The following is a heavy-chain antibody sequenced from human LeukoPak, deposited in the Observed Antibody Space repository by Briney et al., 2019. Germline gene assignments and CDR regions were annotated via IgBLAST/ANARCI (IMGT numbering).Heavy chain of an antibody. J-gene: IGHJ1*01. D-gene: IGHD6-13*01. CDR3: ASHGIAAAGFAEYFQH. CDR2: IYYSGST. V-gene: IGHV4-59*01. Sequence: PSETLSLTCTVSGDSISSYYWSWIRQPPGKGLEWIGYIYYSGSTNYNPSLKSRVTISVDTSKNQFSLKLSSVTAADTAVYYCASHGIAAAGFAEYFQHWGQGTLVTVSS. CDR1: GDSISSYY.